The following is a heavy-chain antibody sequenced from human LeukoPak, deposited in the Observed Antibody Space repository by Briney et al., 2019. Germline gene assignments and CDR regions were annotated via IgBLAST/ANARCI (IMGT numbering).Heavy chain of an antibody. CDR1: GGSVSSGSYY. V-gene: IGHV4-61*01. J-gene: IGHJ4*02. CDR3: ARDTGYCSGGTCYHNFFDY. Sequence: SETLSLTCTVSGGSVSSGSYYWSWIRRPPGKGLEWIGYVYYTGNTNYNPSLKSRVTISVDTSKNQFSLKLSSVTAADTAVYYCARDTGYCSGGTCYHNFFDYWGQGTLVTVSS. D-gene: IGHD2-15*01. CDR2: VYYTGNT.